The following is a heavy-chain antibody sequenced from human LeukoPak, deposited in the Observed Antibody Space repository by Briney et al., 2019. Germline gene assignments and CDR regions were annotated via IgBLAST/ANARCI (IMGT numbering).Heavy chain of an antibody. D-gene: IGHD3-16*01. J-gene: IGHJ6*04. Sequence: SVKVSCKASGGTFSSYAISWVRQAPGQGLEWMGGIIPIFGTANYAQKFQGRVKITADESTSTAYMELSSLRSEDTAVYYCARRPPYYSLEHYGMDVWGKGTTVIVSS. CDR3: ARRPPYYSLEHYGMDV. CDR2: IIPIFGTA. CDR1: GGTFSSYA. V-gene: IGHV1-69*01.